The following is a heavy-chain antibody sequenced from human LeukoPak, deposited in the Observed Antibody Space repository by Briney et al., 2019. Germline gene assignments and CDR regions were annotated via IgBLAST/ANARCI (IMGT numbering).Heavy chain of an antibody. CDR3: ARDGMDIVVVPAAPTSYFDY. D-gene: IGHD2-2*03. V-gene: IGHV1-18*01. CDR2: ISAYNGNT. CDR1: GYTFTSYG. Sequence: GASVKVSCKASGYTFTSYGISWVRQAPGQGLEWMGWISAYNGNTNYAQKLQGRVTMTTDTATSTAYMELRSLRSDDTAVYYRARDGMDIVVVPAAPTSYFDYWGQGTLVTVSS. J-gene: IGHJ4*02.